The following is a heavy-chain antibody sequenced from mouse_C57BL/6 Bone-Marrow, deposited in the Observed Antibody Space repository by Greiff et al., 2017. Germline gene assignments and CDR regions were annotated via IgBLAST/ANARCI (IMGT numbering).Heavy chain of an antibody. CDR2: INPSNGGN. J-gene: IGHJ2*01. CDR3: ARESSSYALSGFDY. V-gene: IGHV1-53*01. Sequence: QVQLQQPGTELVKPGASVKLSCKASGYTFTSYWMHWVKQRPGPGLEWIGNINPSNGGNNYNEKFKSKATLTVDNSSSTAYMQLSSLTSEDSAVYYCARESSSYALSGFDYWGQGTTLTVSS. D-gene: IGHD1-1*01. CDR1: GYTFTSYW.